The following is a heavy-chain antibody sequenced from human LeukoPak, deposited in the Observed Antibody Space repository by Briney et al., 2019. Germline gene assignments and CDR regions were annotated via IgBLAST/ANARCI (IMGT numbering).Heavy chain of an antibody. V-gene: IGHV1-2*02. CDR2: INPNSGDT. CDR1: GYTFTGYY. J-gene: IGHJ4*02. Sequence: GASVKVSCKASGYTFTGYYVHWVRQAPGQGLEWMDWINPNSGDTNFAQKFQGRVTMTRDTSISTAYMELSSLRSDDTAVYYCARGDNYDILTGYQTPSHLSDYWGQGTLVTVSS. D-gene: IGHD3-9*01. CDR3: ARGDNYDILTGYQTPSHLSDY.